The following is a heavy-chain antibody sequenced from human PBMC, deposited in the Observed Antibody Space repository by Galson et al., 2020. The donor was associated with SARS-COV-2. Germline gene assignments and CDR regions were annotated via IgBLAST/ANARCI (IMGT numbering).Heavy chain of an antibody. V-gene: IGHV3-64D*08. J-gene: IGHJ1*01. D-gene: IGHD3-22*01. CDR1: GFTFNNYA. Sequence: GGSLRLSCSTSGFTFNNYAMYWVRQAPGEGLEYVSAISSDGTMTYYADSVKGRFAISRDNSKNVLFLQVSSLRAEDTAVYFCVKDGLQYYDSSGSSEYFHHWGQGTLVTVSS. CDR2: ISSDGTMT. CDR3: VKDGLQYYDSSGSSEYFHH.